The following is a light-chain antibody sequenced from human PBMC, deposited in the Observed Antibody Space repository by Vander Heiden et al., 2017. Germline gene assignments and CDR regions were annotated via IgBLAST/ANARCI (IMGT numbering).Light chain of an antibody. CDR2: GAS. V-gene: IGKV3-20*01. CDR1: QSVSSSY. CDR3: QQYGSSPRIT. Sequence: EIVLTPSPGTLSLSPGESATLSCRASQSVSSSYLAWYQQKPGQAPRLLIYGASSRATGIPDRCSGSRSGTDFTLTISRLEPEDFAVYYCQQYGSSPRITFGGGTKVEIK. J-gene: IGKJ4*01.